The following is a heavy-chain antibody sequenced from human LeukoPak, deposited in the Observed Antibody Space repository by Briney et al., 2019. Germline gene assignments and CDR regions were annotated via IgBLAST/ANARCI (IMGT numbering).Heavy chain of an antibody. CDR1: GFTLTSYN. J-gene: IGHJ3*01. V-gene: IGHV3-48*03. CDR3: ARNFDV. Sequence: PGGSLRLSCAASGFTLTSYNINWVRQAPGKGLEWVSFISSSGSTMWYADSVEGRFTISRDGAKNSLYLQMNSLRAEDTAVYYCARNFDVWGQGTRVTVSS. CDR2: ISSSGSTM.